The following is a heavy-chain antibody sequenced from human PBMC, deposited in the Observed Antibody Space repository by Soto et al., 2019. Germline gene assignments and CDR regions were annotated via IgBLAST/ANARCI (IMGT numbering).Heavy chain of an antibody. V-gene: IGHV3-23*01. J-gene: IGHJ4*02. D-gene: IGHD6-13*01. CDR1: GFTFITYG. CDR3: ATDTSSWYFDY. CDR2: ISVSGINT. Sequence: GGSLRLSCAASGFTFITYGMSWVRQVPGKGLEWVSGISVSGINTDYADSVKGRFTTSRDNSKNSLYLQMNSLRADDTAVYYCATDTSSWYFDYWGPGTLVTVSS.